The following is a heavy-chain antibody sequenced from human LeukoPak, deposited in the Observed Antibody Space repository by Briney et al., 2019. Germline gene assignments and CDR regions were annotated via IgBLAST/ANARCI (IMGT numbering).Heavy chain of an antibody. J-gene: IGHJ4*02. V-gene: IGHV3-23*01. D-gene: IGHD4-17*01. CDR2: ISGGGGST. CDR3: AKDHLTFTVTDYSSFDY. CDR1: GFTFSFYA. Sequence: PGGSLRLSCAASGFTFSFYAMSWVRQAPGKGLEWVSSISGGGGSTYYADSVKGRFTITRDNSKNTLYLQMNSLRTEDTAVYYCAKDHLTFTVTDYSSFDYWGQGVLVTVSS.